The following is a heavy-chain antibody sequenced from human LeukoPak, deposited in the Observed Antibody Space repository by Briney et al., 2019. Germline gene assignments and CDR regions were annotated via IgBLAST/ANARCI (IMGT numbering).Heavy chain of an antibody. CDR3: ARGRGDYVWGSYRSSYYFDY. V-gene: IGHV4-34*01. Sequence: PETLSLTCAVYGGSFSGYYWSWIRKPPGKGLEWIGEINHSGSTNYNPSLKSRVTISVDTSKNQFSLKLSSVTAADTAVYYCARGRGDYVWGSYRSSYYFDYWGQGTLVTVSS. CDR1: GGSFSGYY. D-gene: IGHD3-16*02. J-gene: IGHJ4*02. CDR2: INHSGST.